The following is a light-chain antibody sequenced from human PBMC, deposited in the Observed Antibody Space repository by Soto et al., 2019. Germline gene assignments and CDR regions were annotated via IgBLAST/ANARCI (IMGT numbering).Light chain of an antibody. CDR1: SSDVGGYNY. CDR3: RSYTSSSPLV. CDR2: EVS. J-gene: IGLJ3*02. Sequence: QSALTQPASVSGSPGQSITISCTGTSSDVGGYNYVSWYQQHPGKAPKLMIYEVSNRPSGVSNRFSGSKSGNTASLTISGLQAEDEADYYCRSYTSSSPLVCGGGTKVTVL. V-gene: IGLV2-14*01.